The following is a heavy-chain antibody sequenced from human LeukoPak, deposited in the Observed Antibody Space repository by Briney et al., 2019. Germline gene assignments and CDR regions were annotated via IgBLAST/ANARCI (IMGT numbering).Heavy chain of an antibody. CDR2: IYYSGST. CDR1: GGSISSYY. V-gene: IGHV4-59*04. CDR3: ARHPGKGGSPARRGHIAGFDY. Sequence: SETLSLTCTVSGGSISSYYWSWLRQPPGKGLEWIGYIYYSGSTYYNPSLKSQVTISVDTSKNQFSLKLSSVTAADTAVYYCARHPGKGGSPARRGHIAGFDYWGQGTLVTVSS. J-gene: IGHJ4*02. D-gene: IGHD6-13*01.